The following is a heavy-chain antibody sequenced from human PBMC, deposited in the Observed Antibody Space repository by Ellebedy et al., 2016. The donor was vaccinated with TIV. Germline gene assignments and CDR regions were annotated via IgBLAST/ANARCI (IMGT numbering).Heavy chain of an antibody. CDR2: FDPEDGET. J-gene: IGHJ4*02. CDR1: GYTLTELS. CDR3: ATSHQLVGATPFDY. D-gene: IGHD1-26*01. Sequence: ASVKVSXKVSGYTLTELSMHWVRQAPGKGLEWMGGFDPEDGETIYAQKFQGRVTMTEDTSTDTAYMELSSLRSEDTAVYYCATSHQLVGATPFDYWGQGTLVTVSS. V-gene: IGHV1-24*01.